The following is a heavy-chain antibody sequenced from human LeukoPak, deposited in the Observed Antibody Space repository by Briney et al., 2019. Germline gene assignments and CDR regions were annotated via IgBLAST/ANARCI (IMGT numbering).Heavy chain of an antibody. CDR3: ASSYDSSGND. CDR1: GFSFDTYW. CDR2: IKKDGGQK. V-gene: IGHV3-7*01. D-gene: IGHD3-22*01. Sequence: GGSLRLSCAASGFSFDTYWMSWVRQAPGKGLEWVANIKKDGGQKYYVGSVRGRFTISRDNAKSSLYLQMNSLRVEDTAIYYCASSYDSSGNDWGQGTLVTVSS. J-gene: IGHJ4*02.